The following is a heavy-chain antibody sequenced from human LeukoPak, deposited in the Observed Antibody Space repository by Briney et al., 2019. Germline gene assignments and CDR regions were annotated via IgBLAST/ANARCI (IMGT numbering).Heavy chain of an antibody. J-gene: IGHJ6*02. CDR2: IIPIFGTA. V-gene: IGHV1-69*13. Sequence: SVKVSCKASGGTFSSYAISWVRQAPGQGLEWMGGIIPIFGTANYAQKFQGRVTITADESTSTAYMELSSLRSEDTAVYYCAREDCSGGSCYSGHSYYGMDVWGQGTTVTASS. CDR1: GGTFSSYA. CDR3: AREDCSGGSCYSGHSYYGMDV. D-gene: IGHD2-15*01.